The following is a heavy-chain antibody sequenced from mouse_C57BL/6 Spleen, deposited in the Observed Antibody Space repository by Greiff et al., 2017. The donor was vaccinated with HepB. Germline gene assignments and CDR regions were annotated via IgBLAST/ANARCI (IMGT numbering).Heavy chain of an antibody. V-gene: IGHV10-1*01. CDR3: VRQRRGDYAMDY. Sequence: EVQLVESGGGLVQPKGSLKLSCAASGFSFNTYAMNWVRQAPGKGLEWVARIRSKSNNYATYYADSVKDRFTISRDDSESMLYLQMNNLKTEDTAMYYCVRQRRGDYAMDYWGQGTSVTVSS. D-gene: IGHD2-12*01. CDR2: IRSKSNNYAT. CDR1: GFSFNTYA. J-gene: IGHJ4*01.